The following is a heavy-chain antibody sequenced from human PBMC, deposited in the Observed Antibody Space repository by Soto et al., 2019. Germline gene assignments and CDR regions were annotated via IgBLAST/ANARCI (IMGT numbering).Heavy chain of an antibody. Sequence: EVQLLESGGGLVQPGGSLRLSCAASGFTFGIYALSWVRQAPGKGLEWVSSISGGGSSAYYADSVKGRFTISRDNSKNTLYLEMNSLRAEDTAVYYCAKPGSTWTLPGWFDPWGQGTLVTVSS. D-gene: IGHD6-13*01. CDR1: GFTFGIYA. J-gene: IGHJ5*02. CDR2: ISGGGSSA. V-gene: IGHV3-23*01. CDR3: AKPGSTWTLPGWFDP.